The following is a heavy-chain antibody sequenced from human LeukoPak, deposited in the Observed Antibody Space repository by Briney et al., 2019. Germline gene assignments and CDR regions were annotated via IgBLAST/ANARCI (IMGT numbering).Heavy chain of an antibody. CDR2: INHSGST. Sequence: SETLSLTCAVYGGSFSGYYWSWIRQPPGKGLEWIGEINHSGSTYYNPSLKSRVTISVDTSKNQFSLKLSSVTAADTAVYYCARPFRSGYWFYWGQGTLVTVSS. CDR3: ARPFRSGYWFY. CDR1: GGSFSGYY. V-gene: IGHV4-34*01. J-gene: IGHJ4*02. D-gene: IGHD3-22*01.